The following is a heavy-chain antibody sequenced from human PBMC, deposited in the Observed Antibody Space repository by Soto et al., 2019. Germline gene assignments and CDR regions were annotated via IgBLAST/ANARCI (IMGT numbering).Heavy chain of an antibody. V-gene: IGHV1-18*01. CDR2: ISAYNGNT. CDR1: GYTFTSYG. Sequence: ASVKVSCKASGYTFTSYGISWVRQAPGQGLEWMGWISAYNGNTNYAQKLQGRVTMATDTSTSTAYMELRSLRSDDTAVYYCASGGNVVVPAAPEGYWGQGTLVTVSS. J-gene: IGHJ4*02. D-gene: IGHD2-2*01. CDR3: ASGGNVVVPAAPEGY.